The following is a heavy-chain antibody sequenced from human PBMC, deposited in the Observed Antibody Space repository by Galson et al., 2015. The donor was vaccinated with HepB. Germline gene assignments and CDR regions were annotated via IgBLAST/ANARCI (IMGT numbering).Heavy chain of an antibody. CDR1: RGSISSSSYH. D-gene: IGHD6-19*01. CDR2: IYYNVRT. Sequence: SETLSLTCTVPRGSISSSSYHRGWIRQPPGKGLEWIGCIYYNVRTYHNPSLNSRVTISVDTSKNPFSLKLSPVAAADTAVYYCARRMRIAVAGTMHFDYWGQGTLVTVSS. J-gene: IGHJ4*02. CDR3: ARRMRIAVAGTMHFDY. V-gene: IGHV4-39*01.